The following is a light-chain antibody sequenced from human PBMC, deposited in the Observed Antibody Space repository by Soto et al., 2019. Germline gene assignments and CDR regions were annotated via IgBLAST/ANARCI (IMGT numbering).Light chain of an antibody. V-gene: IGLV2-8*01. CDR1: SSDVGGYEY. Sequence: QSVLTQPPSASGSPGQSVTISCTGTSSDVGGYEYVSWYQQHPGKAPKLIIYEVLKRPSGVPDRFSGSKSANTASLTVSGLQAEDEADYYCISFAGSHYVFGTGTKVNVL. CDR2: EVL. CDR3: ISFAGSHYV. J-gene: IGLJ1*01.